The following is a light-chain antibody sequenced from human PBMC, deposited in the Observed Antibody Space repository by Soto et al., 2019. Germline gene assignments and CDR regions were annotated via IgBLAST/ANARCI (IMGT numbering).Light chain of an antibody. CDR1: QSVGSY. CDR3: QQRSNWPWT. V-gene: IGKV3-11*01. CDR2: DAS. J-gene: IGKJ1*01. Sequence: EIVLIQSPATLSLSPGERATLSCRASQSVGSYLAWYQHKPGQAPRLLISDASNRATGIPARFSGSGSETDFTLTISSLEPEDFAVYYCQQRSNWPWTFGQGTKVDIK.